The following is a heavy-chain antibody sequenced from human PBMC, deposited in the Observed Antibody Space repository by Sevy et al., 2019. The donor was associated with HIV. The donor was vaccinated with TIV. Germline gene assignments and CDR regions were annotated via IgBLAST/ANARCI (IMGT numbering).Heavy chain of an antibody. V-gene: IGHV3-30*18. J-gene: IGHJ4*02. Sequence: GGSLRLSCAASRFTFSTYDIHWVRQAPGKGLEWVAVISHDGSYQYYTDSMKGRFTISRDDSKNKAYLQMNSLRADDSGGYYCAKGQGYDYIWGNERSEYYFDYWGQGTLVTVSS. CDR1: RFTFSTYD. CDR2: ISHDGSYQ. D-gene: IGHD3-16*01. CDR3: AKGQGYDYIWGNERSEYYFDY.